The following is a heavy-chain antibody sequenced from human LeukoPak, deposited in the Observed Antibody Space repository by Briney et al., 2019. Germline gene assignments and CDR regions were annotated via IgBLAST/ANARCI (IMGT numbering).Heavy chain of an antibody. J-gene: IGHJ2*01. Sequence: PSETLSLTCAVYGGSFSIYYWSWIRQPPGKGLEWIAEINHSESTNYHPSLKSRVTISVDTSKNQVSLKLNSVTAADTAVYYCARGLGGGNSVYFDLWGRGTLVTVSS. CDR3: ARGLGGGNSVYFDL. D-gene: IGHD4-23*01. V-gene: IGHV4-34*01. CDR2: INHSEST. CDR1: GGSFSIYY.